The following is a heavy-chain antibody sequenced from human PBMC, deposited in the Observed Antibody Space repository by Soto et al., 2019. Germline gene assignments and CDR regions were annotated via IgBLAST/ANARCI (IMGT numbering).Heavy chain of an antibody. J-gene: IGHJ5*02. CDR3: ARVPREWLVPNWFDP. CDR2: INAGNGNT. CDR1: GYTFTSYA. V-gene: IGHV1-3*01. D-gene: IGHD6-19*01. Sequence: VKVSCKASGYTFTSYAMHWVRQAPGQRLEWMGWINAGNGNTKYSQKFQGRVTITRDTSASTAYMELSSLRSEDTAVYYCARVPREWLVPNWFDPWGQGTLVTVSS.